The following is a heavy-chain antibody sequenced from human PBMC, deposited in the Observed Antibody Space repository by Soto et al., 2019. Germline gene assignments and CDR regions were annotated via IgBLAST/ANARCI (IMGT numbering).Heavy chain of an antibody. CDR2: ISGSGGST. CDR3: ANFEKDVLAYCGGDCYIFDY. CDR1: GFTFSSYA. J-gene: IGHJ4*02. V-gene: IGHV3-23*01. Sequence: GGSLRLSCAASGFTFSSYAMSWVRQAPGKGLEWVSAISGSGGSTYYADSVKGRFTISRDNSKNTLYLQMNSLRAEDTAVYYCANFEKDVLAYCGGDCYIFDYWGQGTLVTVSS. D-gene: IGHD2-21*02.